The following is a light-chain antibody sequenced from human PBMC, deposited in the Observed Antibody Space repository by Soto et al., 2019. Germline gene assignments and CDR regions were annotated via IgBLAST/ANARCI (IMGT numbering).Light chain of an antibody. CDR2: LEGSGSY. J-gene: IGLJ3*02. Sequence: QPVLTQSSSASASLGSSVKLTCTLSSGHSSYIIEWHQQQPGKAPRYLMKLEGSGSYNKGSGFPDRFSGSSSGADRYLTISNLHFEDAADYYCATSDSNTRVFGGGTKLTVL. CDR1: SGHSSYI. V-gene: IGLV4-60*02. CDR3: ATSDSNTRV.